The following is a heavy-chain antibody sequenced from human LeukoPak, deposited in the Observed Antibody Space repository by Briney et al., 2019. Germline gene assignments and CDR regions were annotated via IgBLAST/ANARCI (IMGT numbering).Heavy chain of an antibody. CDR1: GFTFSSYS. CDR2: ISSSSSYI. V-gene: IGHV3-21*01. CDR3: ARDGYQLLSWFDP. Sequence: GGSLRLSCAASGFTFSSYSMNWVRQAPGKGLEWVSSISSSSSYIYYADSVKGRFTISRDNSKNTLYLQMNSLRAEDTAVYYCARDGYQLLSWFDPWGQGTLVTVSS. J-gene: IGHJ5*02. D-gene: IGHD2-2*01.